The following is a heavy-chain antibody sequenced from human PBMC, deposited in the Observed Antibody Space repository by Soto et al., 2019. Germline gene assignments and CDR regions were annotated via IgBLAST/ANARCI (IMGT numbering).Heavy chain of an antibody. CDR1: GGSVSINSAA. CDR2: TYYRSKWYN. V-gene: IGHV6-1*01. J-gene: IGHJ4*02. CDR3: ARSNEMATIRFFDY. D-gene: IGHD5-12*01. Sequence: SQTLSLTFALSGGSVSINSAAWNWIRQSPSRGLEWLGRTYYRSKWYNDYAVSVKSRITINPDTSKNQFSLQLNSVTPEDTAVYYCARSNEMATIRFFDYWGQGTLVTVSS.